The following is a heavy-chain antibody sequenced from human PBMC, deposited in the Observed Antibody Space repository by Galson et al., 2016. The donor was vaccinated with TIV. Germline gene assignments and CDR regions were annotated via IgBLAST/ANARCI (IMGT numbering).Heavy chain of an antibody. Sequence: SLRLSCAGSGFAFSDYVLNWVRQAPGKGLQWVAFISSDGSRKYVADSVKGRFTISRDNSENTLYLQMNNLRPDDTAAYFCAKENDFDSWGQGTTVTVSS. J-gene: IGHJ5*01. D-gene: IGHD3-16*01. CDR1: GFAFSDYV. CDR3: AKENDFDS. V-gene: IGHV3-30*04. CDR2: ISSDGSRK.